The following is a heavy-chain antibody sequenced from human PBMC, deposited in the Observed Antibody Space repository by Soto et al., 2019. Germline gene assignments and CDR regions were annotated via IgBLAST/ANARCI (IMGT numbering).Heavy chain of an antibody. V-gene: IGHV3-30-3*01. Sequence: QMQLVESGGGVVQPGRSLRLSCAATGFTFSSYPMHWVRQAPGKGLEWVAVISFDGSKKYYPDSGKGRFFISKDNSKYMLSLQMYSLRGEDSAVYYCARLPGSVVAVLYLYPCDAREPVSDADVWGQGTAVTVSS. CDR1: GFTFSSYP. CDR2: ISFDGSKK. D-gene: IGHD2-21*01. J-gene: IGHJ6*02. CDR3: ARLPGSVVAVLYLYPCDAREPVSDADV.